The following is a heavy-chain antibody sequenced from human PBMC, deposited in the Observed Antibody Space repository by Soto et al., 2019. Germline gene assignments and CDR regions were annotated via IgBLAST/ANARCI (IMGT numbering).Heavy chain of an antibody. V-gene: IGHV3-48*03. D-gene: IGHD2-2*02. CDR2: TAGRGGVM. J-gene: IGHJ4*02. CDR1: AVDFSSSE. CDR3: AKVAPYIMGSSF. Sequence: GGSLRLSCTPSAVDFSSSEMNWFRQDPGKGLGWVAYTAGRGGVMFPAVWVQCRFSIARDNAKNSLFLETSHLTPDDTGVYCCAKVAPYIMGSSFWRQGSLFTVCS.